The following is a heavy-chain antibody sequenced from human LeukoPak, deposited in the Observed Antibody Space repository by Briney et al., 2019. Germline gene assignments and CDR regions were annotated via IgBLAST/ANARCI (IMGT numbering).Heavy chain of an antibody. D-gene: IGHD6-13*01. CDR3: ARAAYASSLAWFDP. CDR2: IYYSGNT. V-gene: IGHV4-30-4*08. J-gene: IGHJ5*02. CDR1: GGSISSGDYY. Sequence: SETLSLTCTVSGGSISSGDYYWSWIRQPPGKGLKWIGYIYYSGNTYYNPSLKSRLTISVDTSKNQFSLRLSSVTAADTAVYYCARAAYASSLAWFDPWGQGTLVTVSS.